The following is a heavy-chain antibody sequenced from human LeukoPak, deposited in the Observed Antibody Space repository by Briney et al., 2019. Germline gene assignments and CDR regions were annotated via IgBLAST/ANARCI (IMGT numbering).Heavy chain of an antibody. Sequence: GGSLRLSCAASGFTFSDYFMTCIRQAPGKGLEWVSYISSSSSNTNYADSVKGRFTISRDNAKNSLSLQMNSLRAEDTAVYYCARGIHKTHCTRASCYVNWFDPWGQGTLVTVSS. D-gene: IGHD2-2*01. V-gene: IGHV3-11*06. CDR2: ISSSSSNT. CDR3: ARGIHKTHCTRASCYVNWFDP. J-gene: IGHJ5*02. CDR1: GFTFSDYF.